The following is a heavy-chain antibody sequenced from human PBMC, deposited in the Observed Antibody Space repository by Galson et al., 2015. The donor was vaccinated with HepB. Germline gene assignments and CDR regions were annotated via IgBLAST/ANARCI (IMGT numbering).Heavy chain of an antibody. V-gene: IGHV3-66*01. Sequence: SLRLSCAASGFTVSSNYMSWVRQAPGKGLEWVSVIYSGGSTYYADSVKGRFTISRDNSKNTLYLQMNSLRAEDTAVYYCARVSLYDSSGLDCWGQGTLVTVSS. D-gene: IGHD3-22*01. J-gene: IGHJ4*02. CDR1: GFTVSSNY. CDR3: ARVSLYDSSGLDC. CDR2: IYSGGST.